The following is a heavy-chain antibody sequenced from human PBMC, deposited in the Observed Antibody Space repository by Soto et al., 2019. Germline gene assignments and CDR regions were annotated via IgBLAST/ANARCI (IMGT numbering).Heavy chain of an antibody. V-gene: IGHV3-33*01. Sequence: GGSLRLSCAASGFTFSSYGMHWVRQAPGKGLEWVAVIWYDGSNKYYADSVKGRFTISRDNSKNTLYLQMNSLRAEDTAVYYCARVMVGCSSTSCFPALGVYYYYMDVWGKGTTVTVSS. CDR1: GFTFSSYG. CDR2: IWYDGSNK. CDR3: ARVMVGCSSTSCFPALGVYYYYMDV. J-gene: IGHJ6*03. D-gene: IGHD2-2*01.